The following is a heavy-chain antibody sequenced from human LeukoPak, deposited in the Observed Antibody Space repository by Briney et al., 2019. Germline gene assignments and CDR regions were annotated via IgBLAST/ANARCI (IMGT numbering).Heavy chain of an antibody. Sequence: GGSLKISCKGSGYSFTTYWIAWVRQMPGNGLDWMGIIYPGDSDTRYSPSFQGQVTISADKSISTAYLQWSSLKASDTAMYYCARRDAYRYFFDYWGQGTLVTVSS. D-gene: IGHD3-16*01. CDR3: ARRDAYRYFFDY. J-gene: IGHJ4*02. CDR1: GYSFTTYW. CDR2: IYPGDSDT. V-gene: IGHV5-51*01.